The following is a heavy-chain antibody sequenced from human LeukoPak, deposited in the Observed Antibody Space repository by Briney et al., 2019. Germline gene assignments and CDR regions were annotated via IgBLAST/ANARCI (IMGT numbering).Heavy chain of an antibody. CDR3: ARRPRRGYDYYYYYMDV. D-gene: IGHD1-1*01. V-gene: IGHV4-34*01. CDR2: INHSGST. CDR1: GGSFSGYY. Sequence: SETLSLTCAVYGGSFSGYYWSWIRQPPGKGLEWIGEINHSGSTNYNPSLKSRVTISVDTSKNQSSLKLSSVTAADTAVYYCARRPRRGYDYYYYYMDVWGKGTTVTVSS. J-gene: IGHJ6*03.